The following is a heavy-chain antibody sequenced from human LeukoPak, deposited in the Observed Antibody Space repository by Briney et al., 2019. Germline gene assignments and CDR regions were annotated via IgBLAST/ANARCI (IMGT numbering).Heavy chain of an antibody. CDR1: GYTFTCYY. Sequence: ASVKVSCKASGYTFTCYYMHWVRQAPGQGLEWMGWINPNSGGTYSAQKFQGWVTMTRDTSISTAYMELSRLASDDTAVYYCARANALYCSSTTCLFDYWGQGTLVTVSS. D-gene: IGHD2-2*01. CDR2: INPNSGGT. CDR3: ARANALYCSSTTCLFDY. J-gene: IGHJ4*02. V-gene: IGHV1-2*04.